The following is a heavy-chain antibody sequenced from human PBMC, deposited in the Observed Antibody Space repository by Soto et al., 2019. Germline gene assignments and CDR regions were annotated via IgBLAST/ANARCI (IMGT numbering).Heavy chain of an antibody. V-gene: IGHV4-30-4*01. CDR1: GGSISSGDYY. J-gene: IGHJ4*02. CDR3: ARAATMVRGVYGYFDY. CDR2: IYYSGST. Sequence: QVQLQESGPGLVKPSQTLSLTCTVSGGSISSGDYYWSWIRQPPGKGLEWIGYIYYSGSTYYNPSLKSRVTISVDTSKNQFSLKLSSLTAADTAVYYCARAATMVRGVYGYFDYWGQGTLVTVSS. D-gene: IGHD3-10*01.